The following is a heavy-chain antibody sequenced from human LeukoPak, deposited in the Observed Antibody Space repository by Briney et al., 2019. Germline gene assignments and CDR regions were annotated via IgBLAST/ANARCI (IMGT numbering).Heavy chain of an antibody. CDR1: GFTFSSYA. V-gene: IGHV3-23*01. D-gene: IGHD3-9*01. J-gene: IGHJ4*02. CDR3: AKAYLHYDILTGSDY. Sequence: GGSLRLSCATSGFTFSSYAMSWVRQAPGKGLEWVSAISGSGGSTYYADSVKGRFTISRDNSKNTLYLQMNSLRAEDTAVYYCAKAYLHYDILTGSDYWGQGTLVTVSS. CDR2: ISGSGGST.